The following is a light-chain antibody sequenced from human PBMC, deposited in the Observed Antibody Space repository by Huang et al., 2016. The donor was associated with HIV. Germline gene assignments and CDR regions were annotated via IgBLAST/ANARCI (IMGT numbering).Light chain of an antibody. Sequence: DIVLTQSPVTLSLSPGKRATFSCRARQNIGTYLAWYQHKPGQAPRLLVYDASNRATGIPARFSGSGSGTDFTLSINSLDPEDFAVYYCQQRSNWPLTFGGGTKVEIK. CDR3: QQRSNWPLT. J-gene: IGKJ4*01. CDR1: QNIGTY. CDR2: DAS. V-gene: IGKV3-11*01.